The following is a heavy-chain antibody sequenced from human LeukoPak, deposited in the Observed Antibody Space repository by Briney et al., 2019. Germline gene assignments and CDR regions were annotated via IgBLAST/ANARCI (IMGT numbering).Heavy chain of an antibody. CDR3: ARGAEPYSSSWYGDWFDP. Sequence: SETLSLTCTVSGGSITSNSYYWGWIRQPPGKGLEWIGSIYYSGSTYYNPSLKSRVTISVDTSKNQFSLKLSSVTAADTAVYYCARGAEPYSSSWYGDWFDPWGQGTLVTVSS. J-gene: IGHJ5*02. V-gene: IGHV4-39*07. CDR2: IYYSGST. CDR1: GGSITSNSYY. D-gene: IGHD6-13*01.